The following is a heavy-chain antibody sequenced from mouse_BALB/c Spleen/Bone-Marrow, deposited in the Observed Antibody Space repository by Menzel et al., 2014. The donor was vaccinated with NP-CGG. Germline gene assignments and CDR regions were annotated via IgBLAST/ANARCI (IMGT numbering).Heavy chain of an antibody. CDR1: GYTFTDYN. CDR2: IYPYNGGT. CDR3: ARFRYDWYFDV. J-gene: IGHJ1*01. D-gene: IGHD2-14*01. Sequence: EVKLMESGPELVKPGASVKISCKASGYTFTDYNMHWVKQSHGKSLEWIGYIYPYNGGTGYNQKFKSKATLTVDNSSSTAYMELRSPTSEDSAVYYCARFRYDWYFDVWGAGTTVTVSS. V-gene: IGHV1S29*02.